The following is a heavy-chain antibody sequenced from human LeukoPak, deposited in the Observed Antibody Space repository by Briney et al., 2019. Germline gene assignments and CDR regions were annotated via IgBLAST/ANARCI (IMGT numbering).Heavy chain of an antibody. CDR3: ARDDYVWGSYPSYAFDI. D-gene: IGHD3-16*01. V-gene: IGHV4-61*02. Sequence: SETLSLTCTVSGGSISSGSYYWSWIRQPAGKGLEWIGRIYTSGSTNYNPSLKNRVTISVDTSKNQFSLKLSSVTAADTAVYYCARDDYVWGSYPSYAFDIWGQGTMVTVSS. CDR2: IYTSGST. CDR1: GGSISSGSYY. J-gene: IGHJ3*02.